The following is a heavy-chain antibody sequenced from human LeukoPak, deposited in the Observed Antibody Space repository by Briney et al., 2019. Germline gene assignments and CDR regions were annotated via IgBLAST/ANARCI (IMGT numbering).Heavy chain of an antibody. D-gene: IGHD5-24*01. Sequence: PGGSLRLSCVASGFTGSSNYMSWVRQAPGKGLEWVSIISGGGNTYYADSVKDRFTISRDNSKSTLYLQMKSLRAEDTAVYYCGSRDKGYYYGLDVWGQGTRVTVSS. J-gene: IGHJ6*02. CDR2: ISGGGNT. CDR1: GFTGSSNY. V-gene: IGHV3-66*01. CDR3: GSRDKGYYYGLDV.